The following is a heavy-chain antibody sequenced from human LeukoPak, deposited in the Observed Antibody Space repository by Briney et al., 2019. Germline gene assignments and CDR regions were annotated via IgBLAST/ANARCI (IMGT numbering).Heavy chain of an antibody. Sequence: GGSLRLSCAASGLTFDDYGMSWVRQAPGKGLEWVSGINWNGGSTGYADSVKGRFTISRDNAKNSLCLQMNSLRAEDTALYHCARGGYYYDSSGDKYYFDYWGQGTLVTVSS. J-gene: IGHJ4*02. CDR3: ARGGYYYDSSGDKYYFDY. D-gene: IGHD3-22*01. CDR1: GLTFDDYG. V-gene: IGHV3-20*01. CDR2: INWNGGST.